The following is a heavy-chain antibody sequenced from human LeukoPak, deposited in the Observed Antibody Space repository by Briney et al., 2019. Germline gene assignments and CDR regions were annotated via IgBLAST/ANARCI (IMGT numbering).Heavy chain of an antibody. CDR3: AREGVAVDS. D-gene: IGHD2-15*01. J-gene: IGHJ4*02. Sequence: ASVKVSCKASGYTFTDYYIHWVRQAPGQGLEWMGWVNPDSGGTNYAQKFQGRVTMTRDTSISTAYMELSRLRSDDTAMFYCAREGVAVDSWGQGTLVTVSS. V-gene: IGHV1-2*02. CDR1: GYTFTDYY. CDR2: VNPDSGGT.